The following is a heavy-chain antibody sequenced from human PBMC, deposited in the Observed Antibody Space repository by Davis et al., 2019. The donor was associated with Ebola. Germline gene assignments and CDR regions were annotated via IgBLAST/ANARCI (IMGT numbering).Heavy chain of an antibody. CDR1: GGTFSSYA. V-gene: IGHV1-69*13. J-gene: IGHJ6*03. Sequence: SVKVSCKASGGTFSSYAISWVRQAPGQGLEWMGGIIPIFGTANYAQKFQGRVTITADESTSTAYMELNSLRSEDTAVYYCASRRPVVPAAMTYYYYYYMDVWGKGTTVTVSS. CDR2: IIPIFGTA. D-gene: IGHD2-2*01. CDR3: ASRRPVVPAAMTYYYYYYMDV.